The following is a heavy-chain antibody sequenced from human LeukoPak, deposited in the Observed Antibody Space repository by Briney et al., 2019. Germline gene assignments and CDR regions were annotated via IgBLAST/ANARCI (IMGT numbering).Heavy chain of an antibody. CDR2: ISSSSSYI. J-gene: IGHJ4*02. D-gene: IGHD6-25*01. V-gene: IGHV3-21*01. CDR3: AESRGPFFPAV. CDR1: GFTFSSYS. Sequence: GRSLRLSCAASGFTFSSYSMNWVRQAPGKGLEWVSSISSSSSYIYYADSVKGRFTISRDNAKNSLYLQMNSLRAEDTAVYYCAESRGPFFPAVWGQGTLVTVSS.